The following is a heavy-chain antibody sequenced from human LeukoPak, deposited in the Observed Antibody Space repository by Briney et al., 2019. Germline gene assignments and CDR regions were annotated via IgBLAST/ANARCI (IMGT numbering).Heavy chain of an antibody. CDR1: GFTFDDYG. V-gene: IGHV3-20*01. Sequence: GGSLRLSCAASGFTFDDYGMSWVRQAPGKGLEWVSGINWNGGSTGYADSVKGRFTISRDNAKNSLYLQMNSLRAEDTALYHCARTQKVVVAATVGYWGQGTLVTVSS. CDR3: ARTQKVVVAATVGY. J-gene: IGHJ4*02. D-gene: IGHD2-15*01. CDR2: INWNGGST.